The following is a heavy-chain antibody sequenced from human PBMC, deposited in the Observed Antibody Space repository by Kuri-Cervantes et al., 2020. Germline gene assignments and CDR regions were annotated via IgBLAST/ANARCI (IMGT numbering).Heavy chain of an antibody. CDR2: ISSSSSYI. CDR1: GFTFSSYS. D-gene: IGHD6-19*01. V-gene: IGHV3-21*01. Sequence: GGSLRLSCAASGFTFSSYSMNWVCQAPGKGLEWVSSISSSSSYIYYADSVKGRFTISRDNAKNSLYLQMNSLRAEDTAVYYCARTRIAVAGTFDYWGQGTLVTVSS. J-gene: IGHJ4*02. CDR3: ARTRIAVAGTFDY.